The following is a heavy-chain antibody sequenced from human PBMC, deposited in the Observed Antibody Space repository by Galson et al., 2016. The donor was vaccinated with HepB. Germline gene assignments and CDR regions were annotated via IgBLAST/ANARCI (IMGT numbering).Heavy chain of an antibody. D-gene: IGHD3-10*01. V-gene: IGHV3-74*01. CDR1: GFTFRTYW. CDR2: INSDGSST. Sequence: SLRLSCAASGFTFRTYWMHWVRQAPGKGLVWVSRINSDGSSTGFADSVKGRFTISRDNAKNTLYLQMNSLRAEDTAVYYCASSVRGSGSPPGGYWGQGILVTVSS. J-gene: IGHJ4*02. CDR3: ASSVRGSGSPPGGY.